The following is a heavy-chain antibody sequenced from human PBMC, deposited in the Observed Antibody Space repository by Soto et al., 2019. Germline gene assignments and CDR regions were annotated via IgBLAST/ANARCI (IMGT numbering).Heavy chain of an antibody. CDR3: ARDSDCSGGSCYGVDFDY. V-gene: IGHV3-11*01. J-gene: IGHJ4*02. D-gene: IGHD2-15*01. Sequence: GGSLRLSCAASGFTFSDYYMSWIRQAPGKGLEWVSYISSSGSTIYYADSVKGRFTISRDNAKNSLYLQMNSLRAEDTAVYYCARDSDCSGGSCYGVDFDYWGQGTLVTVSS. CDR2: ISSSGSTI. CDR1: GFTFSDYY.